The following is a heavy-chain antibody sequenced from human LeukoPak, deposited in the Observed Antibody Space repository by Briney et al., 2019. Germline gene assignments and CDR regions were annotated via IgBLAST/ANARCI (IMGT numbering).Heavy chain of an antibody. CDR2: ISTNGDST. CDR1: GFTFSTYA. J-gene: IGHJ4*02. CDR3: ARWGSTSCYDY. V-gene: IGHV3-64*02. Sequence: GGSLRLSCAASGFTFSTYAMHWVRQAPGKGLEYVSAISTNGDSTYYADSVKGRFTISRDNSKNTLFLQMGSLRGDDMAVYYCARWGSTSCYDYWGQGTLVTVSS. D-gene: IGHD2-2*01.